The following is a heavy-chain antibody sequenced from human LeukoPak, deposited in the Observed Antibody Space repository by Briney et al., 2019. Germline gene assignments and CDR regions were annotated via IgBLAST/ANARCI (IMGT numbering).Heavy chain of an antibody. V-gene: IGHV3-7*03. J-gene: IGHJ3*02. CDR2: IKQDGSEK. CDR1: GFTFSSYW. D-gene: IGHD7-27*01. Sequence: PGGSLRLSCAASGFTFSSYWMSWVRQAPGKGLEWVANIKQDGSEKYYVDSVKGRFTISRDNSKNTLYLQMNSLRAEDTAVYYCAKAGVDPLGAFDIWGQGTMVTVSS. CDR3: AKAGVDPLGAFDI.